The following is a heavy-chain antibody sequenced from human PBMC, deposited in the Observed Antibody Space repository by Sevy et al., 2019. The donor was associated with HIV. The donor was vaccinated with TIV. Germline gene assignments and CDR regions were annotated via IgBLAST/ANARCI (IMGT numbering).Heavy chain of an antibody. D-gene: IGHD1-26*01. V-gene: IGHV4-59*08. CDR1: GGSITSLY. CDR2: IYYNGHI. CDR3: AGENAWGRGYS. Sequence: ETLSLTCTVSGGSITSLYWNWIRQPPGKGLEWIANIYYNGHINYNPSLKSRVTLSLDTSKNQFSLRLSSVTAPDTAMYYCAGENAWGRGYSWGQGTLVTVSS. J-gene: IGHJ4*02.